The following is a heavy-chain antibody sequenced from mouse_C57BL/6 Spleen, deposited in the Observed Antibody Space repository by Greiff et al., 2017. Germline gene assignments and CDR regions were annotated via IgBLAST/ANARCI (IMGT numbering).Heavy chain of an antibody. V-gene: IGHV1-39*01. J-gene: IGHJ4*01. D-gene: IGHD1-1*01. Sequence: EVKLMESGPELVKPGASVKISCKASGYSFTDYNMNWVKQSNGKSLEWIGVINPNYGTTSYNQKFKGKATLTVDQSSSTAYMQLNSLTSEDSAVYYCARSITTVVAPWAAMDYWGQGTSVTVSS. CDR3: ARSITTVVAPWAAMDY. CDR2: INPNYGTT. CDR1: GYSFTDYN.